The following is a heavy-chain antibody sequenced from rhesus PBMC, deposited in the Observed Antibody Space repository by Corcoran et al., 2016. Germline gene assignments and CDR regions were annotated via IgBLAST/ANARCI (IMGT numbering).Heavy chain of an antibody. CDR2: IGWGSSYT. Sequence: EVQLAESGGGLVQPGGSLRLSCAASGFTFSGYEMHWVRQAPGKWRESVSVIGWGSSYTHDADSVKGRFTISRDNAKNSLSLQMNSLRAEDTAVYYCARIAAAGTFYFDYWGQGVLVTVSS. D-gene: IGHD6-31*01. CDR1: GFTFSGYE. V-gene: IGHV3-115*01. J-gene: IGHJ4*01. CDR3: ARIAAAGTFYFDY.